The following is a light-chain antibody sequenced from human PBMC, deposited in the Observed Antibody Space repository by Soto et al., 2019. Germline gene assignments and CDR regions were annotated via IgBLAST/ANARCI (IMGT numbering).Light chain of an antibody. Sequence: QSVLTQPASVSGSPGQSITISCTGTSSDVGGYNYVSWYQHHPGKAPKLIIYDVTNRPSGVSNPFSGSKSGNTASLTISGLQPEDEADYYCSSYLTGTAPPVVYAIGPKVAV. V-gene: IGLV2-14*03. J-gene: IGLJ1*01. CDR2: DVT. CDR1: SSDVGGYNY. CDR3: SSYLTGTAPPVV.